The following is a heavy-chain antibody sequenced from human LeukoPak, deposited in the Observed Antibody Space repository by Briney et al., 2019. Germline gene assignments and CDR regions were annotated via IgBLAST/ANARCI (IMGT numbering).Heavy chain of an antibody. CDR1: GGSITTHY. Sequence: PETLSLTCTVSGGSITTHYWSWIRQPAGREVEWIGRVYNTGSTKYNPSLESRVTMSVDTSSNRFSLRLRSVTAADTAVYYCARDLLGGYGTFGIWGQGAMVTASS. V-gene: IGHV4-4*07. D-gene: IGHD5-12*01. CDR2: VYNTGST. CDR3: ARDLLGGYGTFGI. J-gene: IGHJ3*02.